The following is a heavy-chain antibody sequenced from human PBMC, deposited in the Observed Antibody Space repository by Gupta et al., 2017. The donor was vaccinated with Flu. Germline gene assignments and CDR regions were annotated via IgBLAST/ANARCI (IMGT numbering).Heavy chain of an antibody. Sequence: QLSQSGGVLAHPGESLRLSCVASDFPFSSYAMSWVRQAPGKGPEWVSSLSSASDRIHYSDSVRGRFTISRDNSKNTLYLQMNSLRVEDAAVYYCAREGVYCSTTACSDYWGQGTLVTVSS. CDR1: DFPFSSYA. D-gene: IGHD2-2*01. CDR2: LSSASDRI. J-gene: IGHJ4*02. V-gene: IGHV3-23*01. CDR3: AREGVYCSTTACSDY.